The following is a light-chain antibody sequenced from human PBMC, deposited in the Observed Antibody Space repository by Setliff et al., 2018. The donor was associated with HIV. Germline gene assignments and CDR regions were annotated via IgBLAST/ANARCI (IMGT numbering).Light chain of an antibody. J-gene: IGLJ1*01. Sequence: QSALTQPRSVSGSPGQSVTIFCSGSSTTFGTYNYVSWYQQQPGKAPRLIIYDVSERPPGVPDRFPGSKSGNTASLTISGLQAEDEADYYCCSNAARPTFYVFGSGTKATVL. V-gene: IGLV2-11*01. CDR1: STTFGTYNY. CDR3: CSNAARPTFYV. CDR2: DVS.